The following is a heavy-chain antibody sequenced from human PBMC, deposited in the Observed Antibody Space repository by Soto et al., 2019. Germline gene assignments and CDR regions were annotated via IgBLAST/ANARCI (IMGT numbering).Heavy chain of an antibody. V-gene: IGHV1-69*02. CDR1: GGTFNSYT. D-gene: IGHD3-10*01. CDR2: VNPIVGMS. J-gene: IGHJ4*02. Sequence: QVQLVQSGAEVKKPGSSVKVSCTASGGTFNSYTLNWVLQAPGQRLEWMGRVNPIVGMSHSASTFKGRVTMAADKSTSIAYMDLTGLKSEDTAVYYWATSYGSGTTHFDSWGQGTLFTVS. CDR3: ATSYGSGTTHFDS.